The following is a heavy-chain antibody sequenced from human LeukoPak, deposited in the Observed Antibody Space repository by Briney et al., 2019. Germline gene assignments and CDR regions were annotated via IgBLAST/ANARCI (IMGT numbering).Heavy chain of an antibody. D-gene: IGHD3-10*01. CDR3: AHRLNLASGSFDAFDI. CDR1: GFSLRTAGVG. Sequence: SGPTLVNPTQTLTLTCTFSGFSLRTAGVGVGWIRQPPGEALEWLALIDWDDDKRYSPSLKSRLTITKDTSSNHVVLTMTNLEPVDTATYYCAHRLNLASGSFDAFDIWGQGTMVTVSS. CDR2: IDWDDDK. V-gene: IGHV2-5*02. J-gene: IGHJ3*02.